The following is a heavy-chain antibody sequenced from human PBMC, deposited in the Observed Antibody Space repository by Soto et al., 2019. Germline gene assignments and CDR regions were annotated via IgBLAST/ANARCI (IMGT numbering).Heavy chain of an antibody. V-gene: IGHV4-39*01. Sequence: PSETLSLTCTVSGGSICSSGYYWGWIRQPPGKGLEWIGSIYYSGSTYYNPSLRSRVTISVDTSRNQFSLKLSSVTAADTAVYYCASTRNWNYVHYYYMDVWGKGTTVTVS. CDR3: ASTRNWNYVHYYYMDV. CDR1: GGSICSSGYY. J-gene: IGHJ6*03. CDR2: IYYSGST. D-gene: IGHD1-7*01.